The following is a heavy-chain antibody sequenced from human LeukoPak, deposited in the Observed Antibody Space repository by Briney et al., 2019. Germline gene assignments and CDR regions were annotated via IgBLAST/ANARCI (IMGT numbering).Heavy chain of an antibody. CDR1: GFTFNTYT. CDR3: ARVLLGMSAFDL. V-gene: IGHV3-21*01. CDR2: ISSGSGSM. J-gene: IGHJ3*01. D-gene: IGHD3-9*01. Sequence: GGSLRLSCAASGFTFNTYTMNWVRQAPGKGLEWVSSISSGSGSMFYIDSVKGRFTISRDNAKNSLYLQMNSLRAEDTAVYSCARVLLGMSAFDLWGQGTMVSVSS.